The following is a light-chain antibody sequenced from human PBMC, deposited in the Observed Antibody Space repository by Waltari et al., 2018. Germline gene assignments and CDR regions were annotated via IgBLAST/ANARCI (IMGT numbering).Light chain of an antibody. Sequence: DIQMTQSPSALSASVGDRVTVTCRASQSIGSDLNWYQQKPGKAPQVLIYAASSLQGGVPSRFSGSGSGTDFTLTISSLQPEDSATYFCQQSFSSWTFGQGTKVEIK. CDR1: QSIGSD. CDR3: QQSFSSWT. V-gene: IGKV1-39*01. CDR2: AAS. J-gene: IGKJ1*01.